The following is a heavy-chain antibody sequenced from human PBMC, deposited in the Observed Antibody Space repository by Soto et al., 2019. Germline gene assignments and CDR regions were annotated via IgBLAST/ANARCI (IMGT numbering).Heavy chain of an antibody. V-gene: IGHV3-23*01. Sequence: GGSLRLSCAASGSTFSSYAMSWVRQAPGKGLEWVSAISGSGGSTYYADSVKGRFTISRDNSKNTLYLQMNSLRAEDTAVYYCAKDLDYYGSGSYANWFDPWGQGTLVTVSS. CDR3: AKDLDYYGSGSYANWFDP. J-gene: IGHJ5*02. D-gene: IGHD3-10*01. CDR2: ISGSGGST. CDR1: GSTFSSYA.